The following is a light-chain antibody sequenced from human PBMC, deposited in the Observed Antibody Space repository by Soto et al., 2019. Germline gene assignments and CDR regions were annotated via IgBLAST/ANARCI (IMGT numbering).Light chain of an antibody. CDR1: NIGSKS. J-gene: IGLJ1*01. CDR3: QVWDRTSNHYV. Sequence: SYELTQPPAVSVAPGQTVRVTCGGKNIGSKSVHWYQQKPGQAPVLVVYDDSDRPSRIPERFSGSNSGNTATLTISRVEAGDEDEYHCQVWDRTSNHYVFGSGTKGTVL. CDR2: DDS. V-gene: IGLV3-21*02.